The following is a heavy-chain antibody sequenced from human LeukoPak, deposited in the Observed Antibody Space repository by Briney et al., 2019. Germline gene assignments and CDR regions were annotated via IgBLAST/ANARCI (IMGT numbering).Heavy chain of an antibody. J-gene: IGHJ4*02. Sequence: GGSPRLSCAASGFTFSSYSMNWVRQAPGKGLEWVSSISSSSSYIYYADSVKGRFTISRDNAKNSLYLQMNSLRAEDTAVYYCARDPLRFGIRFPDDYWGQGTLVTVSS. CDR2: ISSSSSYI. D-gene: IGHD3-3*01. CDR1: GFTFSSYS. CDR3: ARDPLRFGIRFPDDY. V-gene: IGHV3-21*01.